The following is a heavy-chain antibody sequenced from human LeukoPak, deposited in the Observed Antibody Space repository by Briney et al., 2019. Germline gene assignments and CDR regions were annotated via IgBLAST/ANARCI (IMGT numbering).Heavy chain of an antibody. D-gene: IGHD2-2*01. V-gene: IGHV3-48*01. CDR1: GFTFSSYS. Sequence: PGGSLRLSCAASGFTFSSYSMNWVRQAPGKGLEWVSYISSSSSTIYYADSAKGRFTISRDNAKNSLYLQMNSLRAEDTAVYYCAAGYCSSTSCYHPDYWGQGTLVTVSS. J-gene: IGHJ4*02. CDR2: ISSSSSTI. CDR3: AAGYCSSTSCYHPDY.